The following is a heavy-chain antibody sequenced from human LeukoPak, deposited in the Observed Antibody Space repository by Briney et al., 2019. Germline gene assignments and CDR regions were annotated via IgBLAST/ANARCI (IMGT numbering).Heavy chain of an antibody. Sequence: SETLSLTCSVSGGSISSSSYHWAWIRQPPGKGLEWIGIMLYNGTTQYNASLKSRVTISVDTSKNQFSLKLISVTAADTAVYFCARALRWGFHMDVWGKGTTVTVSS. D-gene: IGHD2-21*01. CDR3: ARALRWGFHMDV. V-gene: IGHV4-39*07. J-gene: IGHJ6*03. CDR1: GGSISSSSYH. CDR2: MLYNGTT.